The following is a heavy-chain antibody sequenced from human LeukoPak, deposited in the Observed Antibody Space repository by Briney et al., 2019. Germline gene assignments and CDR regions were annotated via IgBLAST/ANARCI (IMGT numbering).Heavy chain of an antibody. CDR3: AREGVIWGTYRYFDY. CDR2: ITSSSSTI. J-gene: IGHJ4*02. Sequence: GGSLRLSCAASGFTFDAYAMNWVRQAPGKGLEWLSYITSSSSTIYYADSVRGRFTISRNNAKNSLYLQINRLRSEDTAFYYCAREGVIWGTYRYFDYWGQGTLVTVSS. CDR1: GFTFDAYA. D-gene: IGHD3-16*02. V-gene: IGHV3-48*01.